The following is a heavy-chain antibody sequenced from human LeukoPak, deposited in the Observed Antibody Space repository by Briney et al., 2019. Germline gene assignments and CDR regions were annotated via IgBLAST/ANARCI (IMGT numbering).Heavy chain of an antibody. Sequence: ASVKVSCKASGYTFTSYGISWVRQAPGQGLEWMGWISAYNGNTNYAQKLQGRVTMTTDTSTSTAYMELRSLRSDDTAVYYCARAGRFLEWLLPDYYYYYYMDVWGKGTTVTVSS. CDR1: GYTFTSYG. CDR2: ISAYNGNT. J-gene: IGHJ6*03. CDR3: ARAGRFLEWLLPDYYYYYYMDV. V-gene: IGHV1-18*01. D-gene: IGHD3-3*01.